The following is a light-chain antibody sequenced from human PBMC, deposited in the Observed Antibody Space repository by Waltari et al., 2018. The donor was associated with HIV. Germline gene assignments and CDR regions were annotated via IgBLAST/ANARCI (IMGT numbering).Light chain of an antibody. V-gene: IGLV1-44*01. Sequence: QSVLTQPPSASGTPGQRVTISCSGSSSNIGSNTVNWYQPLPGTAPKLLIYSNNQRPSGVPYRFSGSKSGTSASLAIIGLQSEDEADYYCAAWDDSLNGWVFGGGTKLTVL. CDR1: SSNIGSNT. CDR2: SNN. CDR3: AAWDDSLNGWV. J-gene: IGLJ3*02.